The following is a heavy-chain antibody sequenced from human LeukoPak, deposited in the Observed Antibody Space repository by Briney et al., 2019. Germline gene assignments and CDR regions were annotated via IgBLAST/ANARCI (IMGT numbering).Heavy chain of an antibody. CDR2: ISSSSSTI. CDR3: ARAGITMVRGVLENWFDP. D-gene: IGHD3-10*01. J-gene: IGHJ5*02. CDR1: GFTFSSYS. Sequence: GGSLRLSCAASGFTFSSYSMNWVRQAPGKGLEWVSCISSSSSTIYYADSVKGRFTISRDNAKNSLYLQMNSLRAEDTAVYYCARAGITMVRGVLENWFDPWGQGTLVTVSS. V-gene: IGHV3-48*04.